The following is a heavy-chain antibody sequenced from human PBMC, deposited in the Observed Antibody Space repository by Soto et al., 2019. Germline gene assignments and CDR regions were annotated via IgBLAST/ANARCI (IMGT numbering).Heavy chain of an antibody. CDR2: ISGSADST. CDR3: AKTRWVMIYAIPLYGIDV. CDR1: GFSFSSFA. D-gene: IGHD2-8*02. V-gene: IGHV3-23*01. J-gene: IGHJ6*02. Sequence: GGSLRLSCAASGFSFSSFAMNWVRQAPGKGLEWVSIISGSADSTFYADSVKGRFTISRDNSKSTLYLQINSLRAEDTAVYYCAKTRWVMIYAIPLYGIDVRGQRSTVTGSS.